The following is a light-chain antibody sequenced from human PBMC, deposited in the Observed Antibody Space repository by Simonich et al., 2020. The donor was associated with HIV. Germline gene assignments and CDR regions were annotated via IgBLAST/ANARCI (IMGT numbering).Light chain of an antibody. CDR2: EVS. J-gene: IGLJ3*02. CDR1: SSDVGGYNY. Sequence: QSALTQPPSASGSPGQSVTISCTGTSSDVGGYNYVSWYQQHPGKAPKLMIYEVSKRPSGVPDRFSGSKSGNTASLTISGLQPEDEADYYCCSYAGSGTWVFGRGTKLTVL. V-gene: IGLV2-8*01. CDR3: CSYAGSGTWV.